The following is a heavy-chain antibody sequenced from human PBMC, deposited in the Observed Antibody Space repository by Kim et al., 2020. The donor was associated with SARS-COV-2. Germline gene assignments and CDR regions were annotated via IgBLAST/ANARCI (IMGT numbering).Heavy chain of an antibody. D-gene: IGHD2-21*01. Sequence: GGSLRLSCEVSGFTFSDYSMNWVRQAPGKGPEWVSYISGASSKISYAGPMKGRFTVSRDNAKNALYLQMNSLTVEDSAVYYCARAPNSYSHVDFWGPGTLVTVSS. CDR1: GFTFSDYS. V-gene: IGHV3-48*04. J-gene: IGHJ4*02. CDR3: ARAPNSYSHVDF. CDR2: ISGASSKI.